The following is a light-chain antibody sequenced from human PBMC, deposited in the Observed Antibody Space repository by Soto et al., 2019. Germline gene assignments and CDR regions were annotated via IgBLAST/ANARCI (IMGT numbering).Light chain of an antibody. CDR3: QQYHNLWA. V-gene: IGKV3-15*01. J-gene: IGKJ1*01. CDR1: QNIYSN. Sequence: IPLTHCPATVSVSPGETVTLSCRASQNIYSNLGWYQQRPGQAPRLIIYRASTRATGIPARFSGSGSGTEFTLTINSLQSQDFAVYYCQQYHNLWAFGRGTKVDIK. CDR2: RAS.